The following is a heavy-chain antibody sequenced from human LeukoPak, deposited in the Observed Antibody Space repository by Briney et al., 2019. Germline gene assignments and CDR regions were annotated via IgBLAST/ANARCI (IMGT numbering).Heavy chain of an antibody. J-gene: IGHJ6*02. D-gene: IGHD6-6*01. CDR2: IYPGDSET. V-gene: IGHV5-51*01. Sequence: GESPKISCKGSGYSFTSYWIGWVRQMPGKGLEWMGFIYPGDSETRYSPSFQGQVTISADKSISTAYVQWTSLKASDTAMYYCARRGSRSSGVSYGLDVWGQGTTVTVSS. CDR1: GYSFTSYW. CDR3: ARRGSRSSGVSYGLDV.